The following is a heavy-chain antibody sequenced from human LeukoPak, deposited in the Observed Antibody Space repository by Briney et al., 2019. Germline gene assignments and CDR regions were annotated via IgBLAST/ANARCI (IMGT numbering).Heavy chain of an antibody. D-gene: IGHD4-17*01. V-gene: IGHV3-20*01. CDR3: ARAPPTTTDYGDYLTRWDYFDY. CDR1: GFTFDDYG. J-gene: IGHJ4*02. CDR2: NWNGGST. Sequence: GGSLRLSCAASGFTFDDYGMSWVRQAPGKGLEWVSGNWNGGSTGYADSVKGRFTISRGNAKNSLYLQMNSLRAEDTALYHCARAPPTTTDYGDYLTRWDYFDYWGQGTLVTVSS.